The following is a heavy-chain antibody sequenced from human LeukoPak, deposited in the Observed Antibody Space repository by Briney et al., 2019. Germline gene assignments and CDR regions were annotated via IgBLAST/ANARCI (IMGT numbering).Heavy chain of an antibody. CDR2: ITGSGLST. J-gene: IGHJ5*02. V-gene: IGHV3-23*01. D-gene: IGHD5-12*01. CDR3: ARGGYNGYDFAH. Sequence: PGGSLRLSCAASGFTFSSYAMSWVRQAPGKGLEWVSGITGSGLSTYYADSVKGRFTISRDNAKNSLYLQMNSLRAEDTAVYYCARGGYNGYDFAHWGQGTLVTVSS. CDR1: GFTFSSYA.